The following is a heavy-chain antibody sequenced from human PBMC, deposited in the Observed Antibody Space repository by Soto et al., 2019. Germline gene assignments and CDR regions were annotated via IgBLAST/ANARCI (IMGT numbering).Heavy chain of an antibody. J-gene: IGHJ3*01. Sequence: EVGLVESGGGLVKPGGSLRLSCAASGFTFNSYSVNWVRQAPGKGLEWVASISSGSVHIDFADSVKGRFTISRDEVTNSVSLQMDSLRVEDTGIYYCARYDAFKAFDLWGQGTMVTVSS. CDR2: ISSGSVHI. D-gene: IGHD1-1*01. CDR1: GFTFNSYS. V-gene: IGHV3-21*02. CDR3: ARYDAFKAFDL.